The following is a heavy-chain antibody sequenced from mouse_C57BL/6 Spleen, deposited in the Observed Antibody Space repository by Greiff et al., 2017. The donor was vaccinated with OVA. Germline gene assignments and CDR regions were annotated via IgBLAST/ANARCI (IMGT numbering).Heavy chain of an antibody. Sequence: QVQLQQPGAELVKPGASVKLSCKASGYTFTSYWMHWVKQRPGQGLEWIGMIHPNSGSTNYNEKFKSKATLTVDKSSSTAYMQLSSLTSEDSAVYYCARGADGYSPWFAYWGQGTLVTVSA. CDR1: GYTFTSYW. V-gene: IGHV1-64*01. CDR2: IHPNSGST. CDR3: ARGADGYSPWFAY. D-gene: IGHD2-3*01. J-gene: IGHJ3*01.